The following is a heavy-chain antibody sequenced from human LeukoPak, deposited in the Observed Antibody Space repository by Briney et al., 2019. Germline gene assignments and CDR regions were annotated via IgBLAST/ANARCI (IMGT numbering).Heavy chain of an antibody. CDR2: IYYSGST. D-gene: IGHD3-3*01. Sequence: SETLSLTCTVSGGSISSSSYYWGWIRQPPGKGLDWIGSIYYSGSTYYNPSLKSRVTISVDTSKNQFSLKLSSVTAADTAVYYCARLYYDFWSGYSHYMDVWGKGTTVTVSS. J-gene: IGHJ6*03. CDR3: ARLYYDFWSGYSHYMDV. V-gene: IGHV4-39*01. CDR1: GGSISSSSYY.